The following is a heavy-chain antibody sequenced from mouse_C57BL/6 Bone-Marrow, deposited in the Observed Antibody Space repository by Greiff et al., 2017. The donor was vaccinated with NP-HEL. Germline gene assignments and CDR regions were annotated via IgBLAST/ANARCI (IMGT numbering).Heavy chain of an antibody. CDR2: IYPGDGDT. J-gene: IGHJ2*01. CDR3: ASRLNYGPFDY. Sequence: QVQLQQSGPELVKPGASVKISCKASGYAFSSSWMNWVKQRPGKGLEWIGRIYPGDGDTNYNGKFKGKATLTADKSSSTAYMQLSSLTSEDSAVYFCASRLNYGPFDYWGQGTTLTVSS. D-gene: IGHD1-1*02. CDR1: GYAFSSSW. V-gene: IGHV1-82*01.